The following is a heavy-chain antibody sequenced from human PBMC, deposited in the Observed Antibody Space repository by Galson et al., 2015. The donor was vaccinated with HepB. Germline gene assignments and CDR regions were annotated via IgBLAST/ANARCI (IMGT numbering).Heavy chain of an antibody. CDR2: MNTNTGKP. Sequence: SVKVSCKASGYTFTDYVVNWVRQAPGQGLEWMGWMNTNTGKPTYASGFAGRFVFSLDTSVTTAYPQISSLETDDTAVYYCARSPLRFLDWLPYYDYYYMDVWGEGTTVTVSS. CDR1: GYTFTDYV. V-gene: IGHV7-4-1*02. CDR3: ARSPLRFLDWLPYYDYYYMDV. D-gene: IGHD3-3*01. J-gene: IGHJ6*03.